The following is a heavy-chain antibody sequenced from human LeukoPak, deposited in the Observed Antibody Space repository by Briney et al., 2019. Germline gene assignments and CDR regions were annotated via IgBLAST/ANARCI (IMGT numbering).Heavy chain of an antibody. D-gene: IGHD6-19*01. Sequence: SQTLSLTCTVSGGSISSSSYYWGWIRQPPGKGLEWIGSIYHSGSTYYNPSLKSRVTISVDTSKNQFSLKLSSVTAADTAVYYCARTAHSSGYYYYYMDVWGKGTTVTVSS. CDR1: GGSISSSSYY. J-gene: IGHJ6*03. V-gene: IGHV4-39*07. CDR3: ARTAHSSGYYYYYMDV. CDR2: IYHSGST.